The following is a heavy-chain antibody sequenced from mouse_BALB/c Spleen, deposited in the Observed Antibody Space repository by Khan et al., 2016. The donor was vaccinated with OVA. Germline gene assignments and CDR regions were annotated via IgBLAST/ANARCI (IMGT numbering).Heavy chain of an antibody. CDR3: SRETIGRFAY. Sequence: EVQLVESGPGLVKPSQSLSLTCTVTGYSITSDYAWNWIRQFSGNKLEWMGFISYSGSTSYNPSLKSRISITRDTSNNQFFLQLNSLTTEDTATYYCSRETIGRFAYWGQGTLVTVSA. V-gene: IGHV3-2*02. J-gene: IGHJ3*01. CDR1: GYSITSDYA. D-gene: IGHD3-3*01. CDR2: ISYSGST.